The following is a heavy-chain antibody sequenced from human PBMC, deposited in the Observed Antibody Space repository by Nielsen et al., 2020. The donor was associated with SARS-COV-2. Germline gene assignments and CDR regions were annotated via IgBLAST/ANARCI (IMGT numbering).Heavy chain of an antibody. CDR3: ARRCTSCYVYGMDV. J-gene: IGHJ6*02. D-gene: IGHD2-2*01. CDR2: IWYDGSNK. CDR1: GFTFSSYG. V-gene: IGHV3-33*01. Sequence: LSLTCAASGFTFSSYGMHWVRQAPGKGLEWVAVIWYDGSNKYYADSVKGRFTISRDNSKNTLYLQMNSLRAEDTAVYYCARRCTSCYVYGMDVWGQGTTVTVSS.